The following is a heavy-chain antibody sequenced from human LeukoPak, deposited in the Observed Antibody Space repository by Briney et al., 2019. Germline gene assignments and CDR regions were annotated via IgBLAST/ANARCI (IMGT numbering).Heavy chain of an antibody. CDR1: GFTFTTYW. V-gene: IGHV3-7*01. Sequence: GGSLRLSCAASGFTFTTYWMSWVRQAPGKGLEWEANIKQDGSEKYYVDSVKGRFTISRDNAKNSLFLQMNSLRAEDTAVYYCAREDYCSGGSCQLDYWGQGTLVTVSS. CDR3: AREDYCSGGSCQLDY. CDR2: IKQDGSEK. D-gene: IGHD2-15*01. J-gene: IGHJ4*02.